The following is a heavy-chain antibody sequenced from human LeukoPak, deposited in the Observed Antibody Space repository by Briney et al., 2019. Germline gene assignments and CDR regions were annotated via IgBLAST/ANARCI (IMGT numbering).Heavy chain of an antibody. D-gene: IGHD3-3*01. CDR3: ALSGYRRAFDI. CDR2: IYYSGST. J-gene: IGHJ3*02. CDR1: GGSISSYY. Sequence: SETLSLTCTVSGGSISSYYWSWIRQPPGKGLEWIGYIYYSGSTNYNPSLKSRVTISVDTSKNQFSLKLSSVTAADTAVYYCALSGYRRAFDIWGQGTMVTVSS. V-gene: IGHV4-59*01.